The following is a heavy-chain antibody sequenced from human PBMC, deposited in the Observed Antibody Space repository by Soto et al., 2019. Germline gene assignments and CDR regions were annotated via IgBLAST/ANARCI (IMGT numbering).Heavy chain of an antibody. CDR2: ISADNGNT. Sequence: QVQLVQSGAEVKKPGASVKVSCKASGCTFTTYGISWVRQAPGQGLEWMGWISADNGNTNFAQKFQGRVTMPTDTSMTTADMELRSLRSDDTGVYYWARCNYSTAGGNYYDYMDVWGKGTTVTVSS. CDR3: ARCNYSTAGGNYYDYMDV. J-gene: IGHJ6*03. CDR1: GCTFTTYG. V-gene: IGHV1-18*01. D-gene: IGHD4-4*01.